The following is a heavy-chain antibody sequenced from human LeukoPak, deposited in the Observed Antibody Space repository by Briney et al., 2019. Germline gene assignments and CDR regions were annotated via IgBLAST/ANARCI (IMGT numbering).Heavy chain of an antibody. J-gene: IGHJ4*02. Sequence: SETLSLTCTVSGGSISSYYWSWIRQPPGKGLEWIGYIYYSGSTNYNPSLKSRVTISVDTSKNQFSLKLSSVTAADTAVYYCARSPPLWFGESTFDYWGQGTLVTVSS. V-gene: IGHV4-59*01. CDR1: GGSISSYY. CDR3: ARSPPLWFGESTFDY. D-gene: IGHD3-10*01. CDR2: IYYSGST.